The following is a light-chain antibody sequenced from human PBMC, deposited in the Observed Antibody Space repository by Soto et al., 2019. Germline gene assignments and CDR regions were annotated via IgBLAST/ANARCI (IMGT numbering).Light chain of an antibody. CDR3: QQYFTSPFT. J-gene: IGKJ5*01. V-gene: IGKV3-20*01. Sequence: EIVLTQSPGTLALSPGERATLSCRASQSVNSRLAWYQHKPGQAPRLLISGASNRASGIPARFSAWGSGTDFPLTISRVDPADFAFYYCQQYFTSPFTFGQGTRLEIK. CDR2: GAS. CDR1: QSVNSR.